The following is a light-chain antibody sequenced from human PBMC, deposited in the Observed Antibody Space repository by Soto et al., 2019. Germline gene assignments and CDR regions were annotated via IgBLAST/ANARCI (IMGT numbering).Light chain of an antibody. J-gene: IGKJ4*01. Sequence: SSLSASVGDRVTITCRASQGVRDDVGWYQQKPGNAPKLVLYSASTLQSGVPSRFSGSGSGTDFTLTISGLQPEDFGTYYCLPETNYPLTLGGGTKV. V-gene: IGKV1-6*01. CDR3: LPETNYPLT. CDR2: SAS. CDR1: QGVRDD.